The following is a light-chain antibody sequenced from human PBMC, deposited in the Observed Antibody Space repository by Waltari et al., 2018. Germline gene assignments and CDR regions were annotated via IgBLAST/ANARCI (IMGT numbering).Light chain of an antibody. J-gene: IGLJ1*01. Sequence: QSALTHPASVSGSPGQSITFSCTGTTNDVGAYNYVSWYQQYPGKAPKLVIYEVSNRPSGVSIRFSGSKSGNTASLTISGLQTEDEADYYCSSYTSSNTLVFGTGTKVTVL. V-gene: IGLV2-14*01. CDR3: SSYTSSNTLV. CDR2: EVS. CDR1: TNDVGAYNY.